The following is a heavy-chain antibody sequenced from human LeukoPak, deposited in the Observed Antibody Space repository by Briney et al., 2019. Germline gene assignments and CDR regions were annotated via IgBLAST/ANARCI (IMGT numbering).Heavy chain of an antibody. V-gene: IGHV4-34*01. CDR3: ARGERYYDFWSGYPPLPYYYGMDV. CDR1: GGSFSGYY. D-gene: IGHD3-3*01. Sequence: SETLSLTCAVYGGSFSGYYWSWIRQPPGKGLEWIGEINHSGSTNYNPSLKSRVTISVDTSKNQFSLKLSSVTAADTAVYYCARGERYYDFWSGYPPLPYYYGMDVWGQGTTVTVSS. CDR2: INHSGST. J-gene: IGHJ6*02.